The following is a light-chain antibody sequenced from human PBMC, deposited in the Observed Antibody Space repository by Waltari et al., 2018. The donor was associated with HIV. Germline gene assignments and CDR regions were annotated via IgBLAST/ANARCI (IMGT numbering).Light chain of an antibody. CDR2: WNS. J-gene: IGLJ1*01. Sequence: QSVLTQPPSVSGAPGQRITISCTGCSSNIGAGFYVHWYQPLPGTTPNVLIDWNSNRPAGVPDRFSGSKSGTSASLAITGLQADDEADYYWQSYDSSLRGHVFGTGTKVTVL. CDR1: SSNIGAGFY. V-gene: IGLV1-40*01. CDR3: QSYDSSLRGHV.